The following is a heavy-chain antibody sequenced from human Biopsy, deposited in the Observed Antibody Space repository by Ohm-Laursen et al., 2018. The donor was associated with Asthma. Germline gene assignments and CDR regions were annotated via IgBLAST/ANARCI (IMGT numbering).Heavy chain of an antibody. CDR1: GYSLTDLS. Sequence: AASVKVSCKISGYSLTDLSMHWVRQAPGHGLEWMGTILTKFDITSYAEKFQGRVTITADKSTSTTYMELSRLRSEDTAVYYCARSYDTDSYPVLVLDYWGQGTLVTVSS. J-gene: IGHJ4*02. CDR3: ARSYDTDSYPVLVLDY. CDR2: ILTKFDIT. D-gene: IGHD3-22*01. V-gene: IGHV1-24*01.